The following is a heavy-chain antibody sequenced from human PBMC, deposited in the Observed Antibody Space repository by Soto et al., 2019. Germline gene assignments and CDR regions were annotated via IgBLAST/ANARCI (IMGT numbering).Heavy chain of an antibody. CDR3: ARDSYDFWSNYEFYYYYYGMDV. V-gene: IGHV1-2*04. D-gene: IGHD3-3*01. Sequence: GASVKVACKASGYTYTGYYMHWVRQDPGQGLEWMGWINPNSGGTNYAQKFQGWVTMTRDTSISTAYMELSRLRSDDTAVYYCARDSYDFWSNYEFYYYYYGMDVWGQGTTVTVSS. J-gene: IGHJ6*02. CDR1: GYTYTGYY. CDR2: INPNSGGT.